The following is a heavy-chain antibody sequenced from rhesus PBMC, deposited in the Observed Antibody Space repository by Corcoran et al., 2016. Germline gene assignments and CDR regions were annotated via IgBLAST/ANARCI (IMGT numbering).Heavy chain of an antibody. J-gene: IGHJ4*01. Sequence: EVQLVPSGAEVKKPGASVHIPCKASGYTFTDYSRPWVRQAHGNGLAWMGRVDPEDGEAIHAQKFQDRVTITADTSTDTAYMERSSLRSEDTAVYYCATDRTATADYWGQGVLVTVSS. D-gene: IGHD5-12*01. CDR2: VDPEDGEA. V-gene: IGHV1-111*02. CDR3: ATDRTATADY. CDR1: GYTFTDYS.